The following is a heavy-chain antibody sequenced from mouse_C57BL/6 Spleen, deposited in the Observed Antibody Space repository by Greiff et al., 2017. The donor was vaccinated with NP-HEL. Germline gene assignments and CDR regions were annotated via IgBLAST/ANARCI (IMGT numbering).Heavy chain of an antibody. J-gene: IGHJ2*01. CDR1: GFTFSDYG. V-gene: IGHV5-17*01. CDR2: ISSGSSTI. Sequence: EVKLMESGGGLVKPGGSLKLSCAASGFTFSDYGMHWVRQAPEKGLEWVAYISSGSSTIYYADTVKGRFTISRDNAKNTLFLQMTSLRSEDTAMYYCARHLTFYFGCWGQGTTLTVSS. CDR3: ARHLTFYFGC. D-gene: IGHD1-3*01.